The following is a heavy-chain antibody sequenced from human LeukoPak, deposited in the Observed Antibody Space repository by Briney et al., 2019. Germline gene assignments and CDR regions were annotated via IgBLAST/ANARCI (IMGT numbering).Heavy chain of an antibody. D-gene: IGHD4-23*01. CDR3: ARLGNHAFDI. J-gene: IGHJ3*02. CDR2: ISYDGSNK. V-gene: IGHV3-30-3*01. Sequence: PGRSLRLSCAASGFTFSSYAMHWVRQAPGKGLEWVAVISYDGSNKYYADSVKGRFTISRDNSKNTLYLQMNSLRAEDTAVYYCARLGNHAFDIWGQGTMVTVSS. CDR1: GFTFSSYA.